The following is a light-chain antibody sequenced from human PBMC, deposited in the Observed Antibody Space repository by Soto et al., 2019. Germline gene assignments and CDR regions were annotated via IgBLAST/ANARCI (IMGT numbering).Light chain of an antibody. V-gene: IGKV1-5*01. J-gene: IGKJ3*01. CDR1: QSISSW. CDR3: QQYNSHNGPE. Sequence: DIQMTQSPSTLSASVGDRVTITCRASQSISSWLAWYQQKPGKAPKLLIYDASSLESGVPSRFSGSGSGTEFTLTISSLQPDDFATYYCQQYNSHNGPEFGPGTKVDIK. CDR2: DAS.